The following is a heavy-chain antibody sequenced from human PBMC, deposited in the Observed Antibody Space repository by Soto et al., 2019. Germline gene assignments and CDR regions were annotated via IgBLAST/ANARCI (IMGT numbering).Heavy chain of an antibody. CDR1: GFTFSSYA. Sequence: VQLLESGGGLVQPGGSLRLSCAASGFTFSSYAMSWVRQAPGKGLEWVSAISGSGGSTYYADSVKGRFTISRDNSKNTLYLQMNSLRAEDTAVYYCARRGDYDILTGYYPFDYWGQGTLVTVSS. J-gene: IGHJ4*02. V-gene: IGHV3-23*01. CDR3: ARRGDYDILTGYYPFDY. CDR2: ISGSGGST. D-gene: IGHD3-9*01.